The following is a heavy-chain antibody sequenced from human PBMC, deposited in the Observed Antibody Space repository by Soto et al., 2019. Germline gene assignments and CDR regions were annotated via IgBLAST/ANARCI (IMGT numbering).Heavy chain of an antibody. J-gene: IGHJ6*02. V-gene: IGHV3-30*18. CDR2: ISYDGSNK. CDR3: AKGLVPAAMYYYYGMDV. Sequence: GGSLRLSCAASGFTFSSYGMHWVRQAPGKGLEWVAVISYDGSNKYYADSVKGRFTISRDNSKNTLYLQMNSLRAEDTAVYYCAKGLVPAAMYYYYGMDVWGQGTTVTVS. CDR1: GFTFSSYG. D-gene: IGHD2-2*01.